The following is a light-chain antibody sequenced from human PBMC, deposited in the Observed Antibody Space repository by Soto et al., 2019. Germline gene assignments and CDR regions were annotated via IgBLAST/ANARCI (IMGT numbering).Light chain of an antibody. CDR2: GAS. J-gene: IGKJ1*01. Sequence: MMMTQSPDTLSVSTGERATLSCRASQSVSSNLAWYQPKPGQAPRPLIYGASTRATGIPARFSGSGSGTEFTLTISSLQSEDFAVYYCQQYNNWPWPVGQGTKVDIK. V-gene: IGKV3-15*01. CDR3: QQYNNWPWP. CDR1: QSVSSN.